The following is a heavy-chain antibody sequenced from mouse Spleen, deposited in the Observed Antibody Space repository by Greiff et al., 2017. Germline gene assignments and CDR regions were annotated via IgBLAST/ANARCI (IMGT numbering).Heavy chain of an antibody. J-gene: IGHJ2*01. CDR2: ILPGSGST. CDR3: ARYLPPHYYGYPYFDY. Sequence: QVQLQQSGAELMKPGASVKLSCKATGYTFTGYWIEWVKQRPGHGLEWIGEILPGSGSTNYNEKFKGKATFTADTSSNTAYMQLSSLTTEDSAIYYCARYLPPHYYGYPYFDYWGQGTTLTVSS. V-gene: IGHV1-9*01. CDR1: GYTFTGYW. D-gene: IGHD1-2*01.